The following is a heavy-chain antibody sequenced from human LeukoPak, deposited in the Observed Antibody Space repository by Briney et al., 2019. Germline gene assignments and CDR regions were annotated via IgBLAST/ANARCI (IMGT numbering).Heavy chain of an antibody. CDR2: ISSSSSYM. CDR3: ARATLNIVAAKVYYYYYYYMDV. Sequence: GGSLRLSCAASGFIFSRYSMNWVRQAPGKGLEWVSSISSSSSYMYYADSVKGRSTISRDNAKNSLYLQMNSLRAEDTAVYYCARATLNIVAAKVYYYYYYYMDVWGKGTTVTVSS. CDR1: GFIFSRYS. J-gene: IGHJ6*03. D-gene: IGHD5-12*01. V-gene: IGHV3-21*01.